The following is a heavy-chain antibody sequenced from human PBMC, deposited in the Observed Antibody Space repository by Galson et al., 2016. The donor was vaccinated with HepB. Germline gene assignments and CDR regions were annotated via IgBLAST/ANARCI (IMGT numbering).Heavy chain of an antibody. J-gene: IGHJ3*02. CDR1: GFSVTTSGVG. CDR3: AHRRKDCRGGSCSGTYDI. D-gene: IGHD2-15*01. V-gene: IGHV2-5*02. Sequence: PALVTPTQTLTLTCTVSGFSVTTSGVGVGWIRQPPGKALEWLAVIFWDDDKRYSPSLQSRLTITKDNSKNQVFLTMTNMDPVDTGTYFCAHRRKDCRGGSCSGTYDIWGQGTTVTVSS. CDR2: IFWDDDK.